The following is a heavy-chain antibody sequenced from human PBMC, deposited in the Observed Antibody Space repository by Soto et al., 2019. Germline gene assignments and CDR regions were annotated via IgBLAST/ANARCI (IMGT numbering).Heavy chain of an antibody. Sequence: EVQLVESGGGLVQPGGSLRLSCAASGFTVSSNYMSWVRQAPGKGLEWVSVIYSGGSTYYADSVKGRFTISRDNSKNTLYLQMNSLRAEDTAVYYCARDRGSIVGATGSFDYWGQGTLVTVSS. CDR3: ARDRGSIVGATGSFDY. V-gene: IGHV3-66*01. CDR2: IYSGGST. D-gene: IGHD1-26*01. CDR1: GFTVSSNY. J-gene: IGHJ4*02.